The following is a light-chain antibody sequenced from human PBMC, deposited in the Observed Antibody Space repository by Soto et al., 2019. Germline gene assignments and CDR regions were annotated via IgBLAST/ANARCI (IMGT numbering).Light chain of an antibody. CDR1: SSDVGGFDY. J-gene: IGLJ1*01. V-gene: IGLV2-14*03. CDR2: DVT. Sequence: QSVLAQPASVSGSLGQSITISCTGTSSDVGGFDYVSWYQHQPGKAPKLIIYDVTSRPSGVSSHFSGSKSGNTASLAISGLLAEDEADYHCCSCTSSNTYVFGTGTKVTVL. CDR3: CSCTSSNTYV.